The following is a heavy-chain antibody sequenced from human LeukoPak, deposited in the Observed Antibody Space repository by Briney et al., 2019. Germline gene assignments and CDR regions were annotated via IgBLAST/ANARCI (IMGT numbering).Heavy chain of an antibody. CDR1: GFTVSSNY. Sequence: GGSLRLSCAASGFTVSSNYMSWVRQAPGKGLEWVSVIYSGGSTYYADSAKGRFTISRDNSKNTLYLQMNSLRAEDTAVYYCARDLRDGDYNGCPRTDYWGQGTLVTVSS. CDR2: IYSGGST. CDR3: ARDLRDGDYNGCPRTDY. J-gene: IGHJ4*02. V-gene: IGHV3-66*01. D-gene: IGHD4-17*01.